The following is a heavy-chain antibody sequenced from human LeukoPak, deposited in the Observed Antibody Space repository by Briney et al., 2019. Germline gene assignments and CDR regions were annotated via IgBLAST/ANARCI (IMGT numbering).Heavy chain of an antibody. CDR3: AKDRHSGSYLPFDY. CDR2: ISYDGSNK. J-gene: IGHJ4*02. Sequence: GGSLRLSCAASGFTFSIYGMHWVRQAPAKGLEWVAVISYDGSNKYYADSVKGRFTISRDNSKNTLYLQMNSLRAEDTAVYYCAKDRHSGSYLPFDYWGQGTLVTVSS. V-gene: IGHV3-30*18. CDR1: GFTFSIYG. D-gene: IGHD1-26*01.